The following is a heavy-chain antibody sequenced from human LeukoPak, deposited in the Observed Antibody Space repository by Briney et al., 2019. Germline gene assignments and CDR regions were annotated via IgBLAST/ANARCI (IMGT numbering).Heavy chain of an antibody. CDR2: INHSGST. D-gene: IGHD6-6*01. V-gene: IGHV4-34*01. J-gene: IGHJ4*02. CDR3: AHIAARPGKDDY. CDR1: GGSFSGYY. Sequence: SETLSLTCAVYGGSFSGYYWSWIRQPPGKGLEWIGEINHSGSTNYNPSLKSRVTISVDTSKNQFSLKLSSVTAADTAVCYCAHIAARPGKDDYWGQGTLVTVSS.